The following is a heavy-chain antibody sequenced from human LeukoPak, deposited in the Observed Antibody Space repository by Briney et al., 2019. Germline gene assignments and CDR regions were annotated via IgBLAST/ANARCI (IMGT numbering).Heavy chain of an antibody. CDR2: IEEDGTVK. D-gene: IGHD6-19*01. V-gene: IGHV3-7*05. Sequence: GGSLRLSCAASGFTFSSYWMTWVRQAPGKGLEFVANIEEDGTVKYYVDSVKGRFTISRDNAKNSLYLQMNSLRAEDTAVYYCARRYSSGWSIDCWGQGTLVTVSS. CDR3: ARRYSSGWSIDC. CDR1: GFTFSSYW. J-gene: IGHJ4*02.